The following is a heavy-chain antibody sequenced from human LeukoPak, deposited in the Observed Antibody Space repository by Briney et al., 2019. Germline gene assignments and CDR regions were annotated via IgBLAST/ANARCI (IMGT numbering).Heavy chain of an antibody. V-gene: IGHV1-18*01. CDR1: GYTFTSYG. CDR3: ARDQDYYDSSGYDY. Sequence: ASVKVSCKASGYTFTSYGISWVRQAPGQGLEWMGWISAYNGNTNYAQKLQGRVTMTTDTSTSTAYMELRSLRSDDTAVYYCARDQDYYDSSGYDYWGLGTLVTVSS. CDR2: ISAYNGNT. J-gene: IGHJ4*02. D-gene: IGHD3-22*01.